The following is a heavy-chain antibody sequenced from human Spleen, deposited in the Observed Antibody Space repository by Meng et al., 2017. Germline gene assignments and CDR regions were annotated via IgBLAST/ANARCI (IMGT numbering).Heavy chain of an antibody. CDR2: INTYTGKT. CDR1: GYTLSRDG. Sequence: QGKLWRSGLEVKKPGAAVKVSRDASGYTLSRDGFSWVRQAPGQGLEWLGWINTYTGKTDYAQKFQGRVTLTTDTFTSTAYMELRSLRSDDTAVYYCVTRGNPYLNCWGQGTLVTVSS. CDR3: VTRGNPYLNC. V-gene: IGHV1-18*01. J-gene: IGHJ4*02.